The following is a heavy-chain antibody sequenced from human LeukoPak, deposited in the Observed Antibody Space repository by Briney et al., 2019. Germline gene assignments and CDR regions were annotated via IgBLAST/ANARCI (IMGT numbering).Heavy chain of an antibody. CDR2: ISGSGGST. CDR3: AKGPSSTRRHIDY. D-gene: IGHD2-2*01. CDR1: GFTFSSYA. V-gene: IGHV3-23*01. J-gene: IGHJ4*02. Sequence: GGSLRLSCAASGFTFSSYAMRWVRQAPGKGLEWVSAISGSGGSTYYADSVKGRFTISRDNSKNTLYLQMNSLRAEDTAVYYCAKGPSSTRRHIDYWGQGTLVTVSS.